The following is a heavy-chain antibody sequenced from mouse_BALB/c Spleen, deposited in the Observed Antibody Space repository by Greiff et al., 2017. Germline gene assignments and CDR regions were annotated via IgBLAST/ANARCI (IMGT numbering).Heavy chain of an antibody. CDR1: GYTFTDYE. V-gene: IGHV1-15*01. CDR2: IDPETGGT. J-gene: IGHJ1*01. D-gene: IGHD2-3*01. CDR3: ARHYDGYSYWYFDV. Sequence: VQLQQSGAELVRPGASVTLSCKASGYTFTDYEMHWVKQTPVHGLEWIGAIDPETGGTAYNQKFKGKATLTADKSSSTAYMQFSSLTTEDSAIYYCARHYDGYSYWYFDVWGAGTTVTVSS.